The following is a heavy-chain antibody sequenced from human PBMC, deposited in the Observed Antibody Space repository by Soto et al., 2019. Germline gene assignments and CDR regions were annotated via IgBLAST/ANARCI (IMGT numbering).Heavy chain of an antibody. CDR2: PIPVFGTA. CDR1: GGTFSGYT. V-gene: IGHV1-69*01. Sequence: QVQLVQSGAEVRQPGSSVKVYCTASGGTFSGYTITWVRHAPGQGLEWMGGPIPVFGTANYAQKSQGRVPIAADESTSTAYMELSSLGSEDTSVYYFARLSIARRDFDYWGQGTLVTVSS. D-gene: IGHD6-6*01. CDR3: ARLSIARRDFDY. J-gene: IGHJ4*02.